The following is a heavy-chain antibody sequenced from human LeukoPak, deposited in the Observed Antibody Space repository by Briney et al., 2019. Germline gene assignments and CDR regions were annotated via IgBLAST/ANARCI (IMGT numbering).Heavy chain of an antibody. Sequence: ASETLSLTCTVSGGSNSSYYWSWIRQPPGKGLEWIGYIYTSGSTNYNPSLKSRVTISVDTSKNQFSLKLSSVTAADTAVYYCARTAPRGTFDYWGQGTLVTVSS. CDR2: IYTSGST. CDR3: ARTAPRGTFDY. V-gene: IGHV4-4*09. CDR1: GGSNSSYY. J-gene: IGHJ4*02.